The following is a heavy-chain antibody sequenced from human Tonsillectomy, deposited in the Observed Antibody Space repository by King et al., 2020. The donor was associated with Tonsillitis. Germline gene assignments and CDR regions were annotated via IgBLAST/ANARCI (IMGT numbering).Heavy chain of an antibody. CDR1: GFTFSSYA. CDR2: ITAGGANT. D-gene: IGHD3-10*01. J-gene: IGHJ4*02. V-gene: IGHV3-23*04. CDR3: AKDFSYGSGSYPRSYFDY. Sequence: VQLVESGGGLVQPGGSLRLSCAASGFTFSSYAMSWVRQAPGKGLEWGSLITAGGANTYYADSVKGRFTISRDNSKNTLYLQMNNLTAEDTAVYCCAKDFSYGSGSYPRSYFDYWGQGTLVAVSS.